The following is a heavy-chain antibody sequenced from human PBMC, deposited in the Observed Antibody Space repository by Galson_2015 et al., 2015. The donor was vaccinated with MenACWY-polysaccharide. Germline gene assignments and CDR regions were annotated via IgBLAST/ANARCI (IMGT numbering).Heavy chain of an antibody. V-gene: IGHV7-4-1*02. CDR2: INTNTGNP. J-gene: IGHJ4*02. CDR3: AGDPKQKVTTVPTGRFDY. CDR1: GYTFTTYA. Sequence: SVKVSCKASGYTFTTYAMNWVRQAPGQGLEWMGGINTNTGNPTYAQGFTGRVVFSLDTSVSTAYLQISSLKAEDTAVYYCAGDPKQKVTTVPTGRFDYWGQGTLVTVSS. D-gene: IGHD4-17*01.